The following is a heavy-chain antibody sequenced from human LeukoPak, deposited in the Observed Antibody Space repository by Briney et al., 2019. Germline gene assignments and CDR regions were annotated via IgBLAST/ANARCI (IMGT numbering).Heavy chain of an antibody. CDR1: GFTFGKYW. CDR3: ARDQYDTWSRRGNFDS. J-gene: IGHJ4*02. V-gene: IGHV3-7*03. D-gene: IGHD3-3*01. Sequence: PGGSLRLSCVASGFTFGKYWMSWVRQAPGKGLEWVANIKLDGSEKNYVDSVKGRFTISRDNTKNSLYLQMNSLRAEHTAVFYCARDQYDTWSRRGNFDSWGQGTLVIVSS. CDR2: IKLDGSEK.